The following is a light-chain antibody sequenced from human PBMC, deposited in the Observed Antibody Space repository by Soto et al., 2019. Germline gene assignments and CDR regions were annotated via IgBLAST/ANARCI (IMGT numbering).Light chain of an antibody. CDR2: EVS. J-gene: IGLJ2*01. Sequence: QSALTQPPSASGSPGQSVTISCTGTSSDVGGYNYVSWYQQHPGKAPKLMIYEVSKRPSGVPDRCSGSKSGNTASLTVSGLHAEDEADYYCSSYAGSNNYVAFGGGTKLTVL. CDR1: SSDVGGYNY. CDR3: SSYAGSNNYVA. V-gene: IGLV2-8*01.